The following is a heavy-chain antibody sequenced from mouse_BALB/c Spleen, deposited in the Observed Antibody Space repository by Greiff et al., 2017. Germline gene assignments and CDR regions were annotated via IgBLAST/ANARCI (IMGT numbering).Heavy chain of an antibody. J-gene: IGHJ1*01. CDR3: TRRGYGSYFDV. CDR2: INPSNGGT. CDR1: GYTFTSYY. V-gene: IGHV1S81*02. D-gene: IGHD1-2*01. Sequence: QVQLKQPGAELVKPGASVKLSCKASGYTFTSYYMYWVKQRPGQGLEWIGGINPSNGGTNFNEKFKSKATLTVDKSSSTAYMQLSSLTSEDSAVYYCTRRGYGSYFDVWGAGTTVTVSS.